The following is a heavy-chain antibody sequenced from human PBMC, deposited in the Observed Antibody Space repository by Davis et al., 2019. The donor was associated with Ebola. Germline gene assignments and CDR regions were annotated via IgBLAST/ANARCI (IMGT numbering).Heavy chain of an antibody. D-gene: IGHD2-15*01. CDR3: AREDIVVVVAANNYYYGMDV. J-gene: IGHJ6*02. CDR2: ISSSSSYI. CDR1: GITSTNAW. V-gene: IGHV3-21*01. Sequence: GGSLRLSCAASGITSTNAWMRCVRQAHGHVLEWVSSISSSSSYIYYADSVKGRFTISRDNAKNSLYLQMNSLRAEDTAVYYCAREDIVVVVAANNYYYGMDVWGQGTTVTVSS.